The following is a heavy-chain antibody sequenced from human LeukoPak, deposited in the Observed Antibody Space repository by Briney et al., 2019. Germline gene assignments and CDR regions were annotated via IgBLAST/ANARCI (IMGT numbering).Heavy chain of an antibody. Sequence: GGSLRLSCAASGFTFSSYAMHWVRQAPGKGLEWVAVISYDGSNKYYADSVKGRFTISRDNSKNTLYLQMNSLRAEDTAVYYCAKDEPLVPFDYWGQGTLVSVSP. CDR1: GFTFSSYA. CDR2: ISYDGSNK. D-gene: IGHD6-6*01. J-gene: IGHJ4*02. CDR3: AKDEPLVPFDY. V-gene: IGHV3-30-3*01.